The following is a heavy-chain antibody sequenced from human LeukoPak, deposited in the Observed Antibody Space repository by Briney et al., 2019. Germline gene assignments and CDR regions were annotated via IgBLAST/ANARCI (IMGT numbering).Heavy chain of an antibody. D-gene: IGHD3-10*01. CDR2: ISSSRSYI. J-gene: IGHJ6*04. CDR1: GFTFSSYS. V-gene: IGHV3-21*01. CDR3: ARNGSGSYYFPYYYYYGMDV. Sequence: GGSLRLSCAPSGFTFSSYSMKWVRQAPGKGREWVSSISSSRSYIYYADSVKGRFTISRDNAKNSLYLQMNSLRAEDTAVYYCARNGSGSYYFPYYYYYGMDVWGKGTTVTVSS.